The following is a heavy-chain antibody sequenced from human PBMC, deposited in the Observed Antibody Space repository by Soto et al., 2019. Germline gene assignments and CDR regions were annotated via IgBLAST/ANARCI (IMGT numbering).Heavy chain of an antibody. CDR1: GGSISSYY. V-gene: IGHV4-59*08. Sequence: SETLSLTCTVSGGSISSYYWSWIRQPPGKGLEWIGNIYYGGSTNYNPSLKSRVTISVDTSKNQFSLKVGSVTAADTAVYYCARHTDYYDSSGYYFDYWGQGTLVTVSS. CDR2: IYYGGST. CDR3: ARHTDYYDSSGYYFDY. D-gene: IGHD3-22*01. J-gene: IGHJ4*02.